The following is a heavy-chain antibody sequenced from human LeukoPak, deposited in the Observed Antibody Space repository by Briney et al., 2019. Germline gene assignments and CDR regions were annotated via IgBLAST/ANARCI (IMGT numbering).Heavy chain of an antibody. J-gene: IGHJ4*02. D-gene: IGHD3-22*01. Sequence: GGSLRLPCAASGFTFSSYEMNWVRQAPGKGLEWVSYISSSGSTIYYADSVKGRFTISRDNAKNPLYLQMNSLRAEDTAVYYCARGLHYYYDSSGYYGYWGQGTLVTVSS. CDR2: ISSSGSTI. V-gene: IGHV3-48*03. CDR1: GFTFSSYE. CDR3: ARGLHYYYDSSGYYGY.